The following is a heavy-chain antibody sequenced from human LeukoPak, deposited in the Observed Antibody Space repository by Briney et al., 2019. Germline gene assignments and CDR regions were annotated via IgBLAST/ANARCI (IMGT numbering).Heavy chain of an antibody. D-gene: IGHD2-21*01. CDR1: GFTFNNYV. V-gene: IGHV3-33*06. CDR2: IWYDGRNK. CDR3: AKDLVNFDY. Sequence: GGSLRLSCAASGFTFNNYVMSWVRQAPGKGLEWVAVIWYDGRNKYYGDSVKGRFTISRDNSKNTLYLQMNRLRAEDTAVYYCAKDLVNFDYWGQGTLVTVSS. J-gene: IGHJ4*02.